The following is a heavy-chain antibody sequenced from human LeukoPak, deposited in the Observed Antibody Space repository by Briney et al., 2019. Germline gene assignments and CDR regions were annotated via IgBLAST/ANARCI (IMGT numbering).Heavy chain of an antibody. J-gene: IGHJ5*02. V-gene: IGHV1-69*13. CDR1: GYTFTSYG. Sequence: GASVKVSCKASGYTFTSYGISWVRQAPGQGLEWMGGIIPIFGTANYAQKFQGRVTITADDSTSTAYMELSSLRSEDTAVYYCARDKGAEYQLLRNNWFDPWGQGTLVTVSS. CDR2: IIPIFGTA. D-gene: IGHD2-2*01. CDR3: ARDKGAEYQLLRNNWFDP.